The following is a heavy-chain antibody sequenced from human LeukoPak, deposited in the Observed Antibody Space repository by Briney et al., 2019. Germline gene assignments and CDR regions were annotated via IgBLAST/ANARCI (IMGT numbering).Heavy chain of an antibody. V-gene: IGHV3-74*01. J-gene: IGHJ1*01. CDR2: INTDGSST. CDR1: GFTFSSYW. Sequence: GGSLRLSCAASGFTFSSYWMHWVRQAPGKGLVWVSRINTDGSSTTYADSVKGRFTISRDNAKNSLYLQMNSLKVEDTAVYYCATPAAGPGAEYSLYWGQGTLVIVSS. CDR3: ATPAAGPGAEYSLY. D-gene: IGHD6-13*01.